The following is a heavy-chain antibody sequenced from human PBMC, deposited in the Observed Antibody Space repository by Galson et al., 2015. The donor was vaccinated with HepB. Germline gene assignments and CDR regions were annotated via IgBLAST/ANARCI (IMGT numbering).Heavy chain of an antibody. CDR1: GGSISSYY. CDR2: IYYSGST. D-gene: IGHD3-3*01. CDR3: ARLAPFGVVIHYYYYYMDV. J-gene: IGHJ6*03. Sequence: ETLSLTCTVSGGSISSYYWSWIRQPPGKGLEWIGYIYYSGSTNYNPSLKGRVTISVDTSKNQFSLKLSSVTAADTAVYYCARLAPFGVVIHYYYYYMDVWGKGTTVTVSS. V-gene: IGHV4-59*08.